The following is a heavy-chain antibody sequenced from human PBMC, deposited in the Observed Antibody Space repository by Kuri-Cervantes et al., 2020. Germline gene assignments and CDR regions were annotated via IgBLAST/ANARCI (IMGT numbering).Heavy chain of an antibody. CDR2: ISGSCGST. CDR1: GFTFSSYA. Sequence: GESLKISCAASGFTFSSYAMSLVRQAPGKGLEWVSAISGSCGSTYYADSVKGRFTISSDNSKNMLYLQMNSLWAEDTAVYYCAKREWRSLYYFDSWGQGSLVTVSS. D-gene: IGHD1-26*01. V-gene: IGHV3-23*01. CDR3: AKREWRSLYYFDS. J-gene: IGHJ4*02.